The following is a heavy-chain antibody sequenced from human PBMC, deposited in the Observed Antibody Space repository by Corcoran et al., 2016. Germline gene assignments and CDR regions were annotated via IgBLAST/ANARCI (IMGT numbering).Heavy chain of an antibody. J-gene: IGHJ4*02. Sequence: QVQLQESGPGLVKPSETLSLTCTVSGGSIGTYYWSWVRQPPGRGLEWLGYILYTGNTNYNPSLKSRVTISMDTSRYQFSLKLTSVTAADTAVYYWARETGTGGSFDYWGQGTLVTVSS. CDR2: ILYTGNT. CDR3: ARETGTGGSFDY. CDR1: GGSIGTYY. D-gene: IGHD2-8*02. V-gene: IGHV4-59*01.